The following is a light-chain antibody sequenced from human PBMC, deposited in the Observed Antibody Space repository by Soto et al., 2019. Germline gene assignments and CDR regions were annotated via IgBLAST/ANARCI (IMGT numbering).Light chain of an antibody. V-gene: IGLV4-69*01. Sequence: QPVLTQSPSASASLGASVKLTCTLSGGHSSYAIAWHQQQPEKGPRYLMKLNSDGSHSKGGGIPDRFSGSSSGAERYLTISSLQSEDEADYYCQTWGTGIQVFGGGTQLTVL. CDR1: GGHSSYA. J-gene: IGLJ7*01. CDR2: LNSDGSH. CDR3: QTWGTGIQV.